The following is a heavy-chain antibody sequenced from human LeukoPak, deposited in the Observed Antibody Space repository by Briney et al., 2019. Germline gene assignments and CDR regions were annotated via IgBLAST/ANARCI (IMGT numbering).Heavy chain of an antibody. CDR2: IYSGGST. J-gene: IGHJ4*02. V-gene: IGHV3-53*01. CDR1: GFTVSNNY. Sequence: GGSLRLSCAASGFTVSNNYMTWVRQAPGKGPEWVSVIYSGGSTHYADSVKGRFTISRDNSKNTVYLQMNSLRAEDTAVYYCARRLPTAWGADSWGQGTLVTVSS. CDR3: ARRLPTAWGADS. D-gene: IGHD7-27*01.